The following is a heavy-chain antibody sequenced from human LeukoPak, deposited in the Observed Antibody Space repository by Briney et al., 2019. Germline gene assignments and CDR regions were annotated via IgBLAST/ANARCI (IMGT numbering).Heavy chain of an antibody. D-gene: IGHD6-13*01. CDR2: ISAYNGNT. CDR1: GYTFTNYG. CDR3: ARGWDEYSSSFELDY. J-gene: IGHJ4*02. Sequence: GASVKVSCKASGYTFTNYGVSWVRQAPGQGLEWMGWISAYNGNTDYAQKLQGRVTMTTDTSTSTAYMELRSLRSDDTAVYYCARGWDEYSSSFELDYWGQGTLVTVSS. V-gene: IGHV1-18*01.